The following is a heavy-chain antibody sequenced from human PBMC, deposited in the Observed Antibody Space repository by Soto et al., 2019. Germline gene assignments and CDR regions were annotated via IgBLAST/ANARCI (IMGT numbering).Heavy chain of an antibody. D-gene: IGHD6-19*01. CDR1: GYTFTSYG. Sequence: QVQLVQSGAEVKKPGASVKVSCKASGYTFTSYGISWVRQAPGQGLEGMGWISAYNGNIKYAQKLQGRVTMTTDTSTSTASMELRSLRSDDTAVYYCARDLAVGLVDYWGQGPLVTVSS. V-gene: IGHV1-18*01. CDR2: ISAYNGNI. J-gene: IGHJ4*02. CDR3: ARDLAVGLVDY.